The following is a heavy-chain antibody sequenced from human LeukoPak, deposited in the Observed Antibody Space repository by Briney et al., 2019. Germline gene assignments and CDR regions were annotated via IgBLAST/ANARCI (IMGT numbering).Heavy chain of an antibody. CDR3: AKNCPVAESSWYLNGCDY. Sequence: GGSLRLSCAASGFTFSSDGMHWVRQAPGKGLEGVAVISYDGSNKYYADSVKVRFTIYRDNSKNTLYLQMNSLRAEDTAVYYCAKNCPVAESSWYLNGCDYWGQGTLVTVSS. D-gene: IGHD6-13*01. V-gene: IGHV3-30*18. CDR1: GFTFSSDG. J-gene: IGHJ4*02. CDR2: ISYDGSNK.